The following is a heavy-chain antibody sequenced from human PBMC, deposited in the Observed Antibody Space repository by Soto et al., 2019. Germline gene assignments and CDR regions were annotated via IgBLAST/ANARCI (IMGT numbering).Heavy chain of an antibody. J-gene: IGHJ6*02. CDR1: GGSISSGGYY. CDR3: ARGRVGYCSSTSCYTPYHYYGMDV. Sequence: PSETLSLTCTVSGGSISSGGYYWSWIRQHPGKGLEWIGYICYSGSTYYNPSLKSRVTISVDTSKNQFSLKLSSVTAADTAVYYCARGRVGYCSSTSCYTPYHYYGMDVWGQGTTVTVSS. V-gene: IGHV4-31*03. D-gene: IGHD2-2*02. CDR2: ICYSGST.